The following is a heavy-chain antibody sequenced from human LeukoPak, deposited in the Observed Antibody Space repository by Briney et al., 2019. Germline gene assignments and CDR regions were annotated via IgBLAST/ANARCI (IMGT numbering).Heavy chain of an antibody. CDR1: GFTFSSYW. V-gene: IGHV3-7*05. D-gene: IGHD6-13*01. J-gene: IGHJ4*02. Sequence: GGSLRLSCAASGFTFSSYWMTWVRQAPGRGLEWVANIKQDGSEKYYVDSVKGRFTISRDNAKNSLYLQMNSLEAEDTAVYYCARRGTSSSWAHFDYWGQGSLVTVSS. CDR2: IKQDGSEK. CDR3: ARRGTSSSWAHFDY.